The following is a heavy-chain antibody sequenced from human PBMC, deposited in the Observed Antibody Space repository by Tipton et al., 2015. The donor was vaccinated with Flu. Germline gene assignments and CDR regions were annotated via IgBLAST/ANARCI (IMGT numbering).Heavy chain of an antibody. CDR1: GGSITGSSYY. CDR3: ARRDYSNYVSDPKNWFDP. Sequence: TLSLTCTVSGGSITGSSYYWVWIRQSPGKGLEWIGSINYRGTTYYNSSLKSRVTIFVDTSKNQFSLKLSSVTAADTAMYYCARRDYSNYVSDPKNWFDPWGQGTLVTVSS. CDR2: INYRGTT. J-gene: IGHJ5*02. D-gene: IGHD4-11*01. V-gene: IGHV4-39*01.